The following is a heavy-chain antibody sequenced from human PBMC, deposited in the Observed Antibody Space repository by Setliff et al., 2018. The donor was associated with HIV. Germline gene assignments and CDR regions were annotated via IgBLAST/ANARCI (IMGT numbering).Heavy chain of an antibody. CDR2: IYTSGST. V-gene: IGHV4-4*08. Sequence: SETLSLTCTVSGDSISTYYWSWNRQPPGKGLEWIGHIYTSGSTNYNPSLKSRVTISKDTSKNHFSLKLTSVTAAYTAVYYCARGLTRGGYYYYFYMDVWGKGTTVTVSS. CDR3: ARGLTRGGYYYYFYMDV. D-gene: IGHD7-27*01. J-gene: IGHJ6*03. CDR1: GDSISTYY.